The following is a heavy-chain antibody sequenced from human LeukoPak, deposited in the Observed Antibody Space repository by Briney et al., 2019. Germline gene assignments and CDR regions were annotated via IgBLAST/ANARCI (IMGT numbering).Heavy chain of an antibody. CDR3: GRVGSGSYDY. D-gene: IGHD1-26*01. J-gene: IGHJ4*02. V-gene: IGHV4-61*02. CDR2: VYTSGST. Sequence: SETLSLTCTVSGGSISSGSYYWCWLRQPAGTGLEWIGRVYTSGSTNYNPSLKSRVTISVDTSKNQCSLKPSSVTGADTAVYYCGRVGSGSYDYWGQGTLVTVSS. CDR1: GGSISSGSYY.